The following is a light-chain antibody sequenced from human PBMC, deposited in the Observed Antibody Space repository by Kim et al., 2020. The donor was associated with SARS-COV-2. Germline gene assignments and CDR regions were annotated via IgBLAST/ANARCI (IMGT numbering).Light chain of an antibody. J-gene: IGKJ5*01. CDR2: GTS. CDR3: QQYGSSLT. Sequence: LYRGERVTLSCRASQSLNTIYIAWYQQRPGQPPRLLIYGTSTRATGIPERFRGSGSGTDFTLTINTLEPEDSAIYYCQQYGSSLTFGQGTRLEIK. V-gene: IGKV3-20*01. CDR1: QSLNTIY.